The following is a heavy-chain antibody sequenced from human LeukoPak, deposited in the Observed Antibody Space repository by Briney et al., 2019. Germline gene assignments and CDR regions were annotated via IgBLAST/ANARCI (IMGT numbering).Heavy chain of an antibody. D-gene: IGHD4-11*01. J-gene: IGHJ1*01. CDR2: ISYDGSNK. CDR3: ATYSTRNAREFQS. CDR1: GFAFSTFG. Sequence: GGSLRLSCAASGFAFSTFGMHWVRQAPGKGLECVAVISYDGSNKYYADSVKGRFTISRDNSKNTLFLQMNSLRVEDTAVYYCATYSTRNAREFQSWGQGTLVTVSS. V-gene: IGHV3-30*03.